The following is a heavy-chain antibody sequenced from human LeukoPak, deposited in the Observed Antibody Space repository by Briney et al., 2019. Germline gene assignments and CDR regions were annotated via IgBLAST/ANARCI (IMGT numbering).Heavy chain of an antibody. CDR2: IKFDGSLA. V-gene: IGHV3-74*01. D-gene: IGHD3-16*01. J-gene: IGHJ2*01. CDR3: VTGHYDSRMYFDL. Sequence: GGSLRLSCTASGLTFSTYWVHWVRRAPGKGLVWVSQIKFDGSLASYADSVKGRFTISRDNAKNTLYLQMNTLGTEDTAVYYCVTGHYDSRMYFDLWGRGTLVTVSS. CDR1: GLTFSTYW.